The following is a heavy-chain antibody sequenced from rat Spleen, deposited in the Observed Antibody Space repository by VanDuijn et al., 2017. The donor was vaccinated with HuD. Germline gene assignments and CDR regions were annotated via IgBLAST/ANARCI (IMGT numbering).Heavy chain of an antibody. Sequence: EVQLVESGGGLVQPGNSLKLSCAASGFTFSDYAMAWVRQSPKKGLEWVATIIYDGSSSYYRDSVKGRFTISRDNAESTLYLQMDSLRSEDTATYYCARLEGYNRFAYWGQGTLVTVSS. CDR3: ARLEGYNRFAY. D-gene: IGHD1-4*01. V-gene: IGHV5-7*01. CDR1: GFTFSDYA. J-gene: IGHJ3*01. CDR2: IIYDGSSS.